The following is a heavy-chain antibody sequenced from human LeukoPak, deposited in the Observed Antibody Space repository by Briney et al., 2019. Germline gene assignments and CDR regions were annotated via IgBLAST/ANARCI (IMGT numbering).Heavy chain of an antibody. V-gene: IGHV1-8*01. Sequence: GASVKVSCKASGYTFSTCDLNWVRQATGQGREWMGWMNPNSGNTRFAHKFQGRVTMTRDTSINTAYMELSSLRSEDTAVYYCARVLGSISHWGQGTLVTVSS. CDR1: GYTFSTCD. D-gene: IGHD1-1*01. CDR2: MNPNSGNT. J-gene: IGHJ4*02. CDR3: ARVLGSISH.